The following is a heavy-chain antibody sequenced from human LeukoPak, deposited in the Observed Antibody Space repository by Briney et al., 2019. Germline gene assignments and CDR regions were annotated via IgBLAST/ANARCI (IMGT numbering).Heavy chain of an antibody. J-gene: IGHJ4*02. CDR2: IDPSDSYT. V-gene: IGHV5-10-1*01. CDR1: GYNFANYW. Sequence: GESLKISCKGLGYNFANYWINWVGQMPGKGLEWMGSIDPSDSYTKYSPSFQSHVTISSDKSSSTAYLQWITLEASDTAMYYCVRKFYASSGYYYSDTYYFDYWGQGTTVTVSS. CDR3: VRKFYASSGYYYSDTYYFDY. D-gene: IGHD3-22*01.